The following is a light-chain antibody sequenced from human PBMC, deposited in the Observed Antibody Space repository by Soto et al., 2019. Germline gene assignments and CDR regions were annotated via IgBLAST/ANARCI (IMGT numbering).Light chain of an antibody. CDR2: DDN. J-gene: IGLJ1*01. CDR1: SSNIGGNS. CDR3: GSWDSSLSAYV. V-gene: IGLV1-51*01. Sequence: QSLLTQPPSVSSAPGQKVTISCSGSSSNIGGNSVSWYQQLPGTAPKLLIYDDNKRPSGIPDRFFGSKSGTSATLGITGFQTADEADYYCGSWDSSLSAYVFANGTKVTV.